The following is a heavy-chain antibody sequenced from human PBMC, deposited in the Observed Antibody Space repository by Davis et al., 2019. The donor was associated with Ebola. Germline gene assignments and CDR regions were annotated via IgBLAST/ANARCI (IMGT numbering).Heavy chain of an antibody. Sequence: GESLKISCAASGFTFSSYAMSWVRQAPGKGLEWVGFIRSKAYGGTTEYAASVKGRFTISRDDSKSIAYLQMNSLKTEDTAVYYCATSRYLVGDQYGVDVWGPGTTVTVSS. CDR1: GFTFSSYA. D-gene: IGHD2-15*01. CDR3: ATSRYLVGDQYGVDV. V-gene: IGHV3-49*04. CDR2: IRSKAYGGTT. J-gene: IGHJ6*02.